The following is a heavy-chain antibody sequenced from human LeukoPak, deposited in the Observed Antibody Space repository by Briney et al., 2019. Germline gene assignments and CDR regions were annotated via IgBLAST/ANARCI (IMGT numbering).Heavy chain of an antibody. Sequence: ASVKVSCKASGYTFTGYYMHWVRQAPGQGLEWMGWINPNSGGTNYAQKFQGRVTMTRDTSISTAYMELSRLRSDDTAVYYCARDVPRIAVAGNGPGYFRHWGQGTLVTVSS. CDR1: GYTFTGYY. CDR3: ARDVPRIAVAGNGPGYFRH. J-gene: IGHJ1*01. V-gene: IGHV1-2*02. CDR2: INPNSGGT. D-gene: IGHD6-19*01.